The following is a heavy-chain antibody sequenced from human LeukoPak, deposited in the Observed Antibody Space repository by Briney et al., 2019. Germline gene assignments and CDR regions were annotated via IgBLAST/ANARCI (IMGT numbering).Heavy chain of an antibody. J-gene: IGHJ4*02. CDR3: AKERYDILTGYSYYFDY. V-gene: IGHV3-23*01. CDR1: GFTFSNAW. Sequence: GGSLRLSCAASGFTFSNAWMSWVRQAPGKGLEWVSAISGSGGSTYYADSVKGRFTISRDNSKNTLYLQMNSLRAEDTAVYYCAKERYDILTGYSYYFDYWGQGTLVTVSS. CDR2: ISGSGGST. D-gene: IGHD3-9*01.